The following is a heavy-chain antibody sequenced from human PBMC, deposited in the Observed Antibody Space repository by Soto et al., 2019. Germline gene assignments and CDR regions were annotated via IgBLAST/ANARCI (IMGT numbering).Heavy chain of an antibody. Sequence: GESLKISCKGSGYSFTSYWIGWVRQMPGKGLEWMGIIYPGDSDTRYSPSFQGQVTISADKSISTAYLQWSSLKASDTAMYYCARKYYYDSSGYECDGMDVWGQGTTVTVSS. CDR3: ARKYYYDSSGYECDGMDV. CDR2: IYPGDSDT. CDR1: GYSFTSYW. V-gene: IGHV5-51*03. D-gene: IGHD3-22*01. J-gene: IGHJ6*02.